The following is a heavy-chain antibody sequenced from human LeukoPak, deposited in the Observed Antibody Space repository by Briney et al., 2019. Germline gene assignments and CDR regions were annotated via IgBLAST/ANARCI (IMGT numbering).Heavy chain of an antibody. V-gene: IGHV4-34*01. CDR3: ARRGLGRPDY. J-gene: IGHJ4*02. CDR2: ITHSGGT. Sequence: SETLSLTCAVYGESFSGYYWSWIRQPPGKGLEWIGEITHSGGTNYNPSLRSRVTISVDTSKKQFSLNLSSVTAADTAVYYCARRGLGRPDYWGQGTLVTVSS. D-gene: IGHD3/OR15-3a*01. CDR1: GESFSGYY.